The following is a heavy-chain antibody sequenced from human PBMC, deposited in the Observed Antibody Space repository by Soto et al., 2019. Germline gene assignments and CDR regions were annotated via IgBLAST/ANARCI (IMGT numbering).Heavy chain of an antibody. CDR3: AKGEPMIVVVTTDAFDI. Sequence: GGSLRLSCAASGFTFSSYGMHWVRQAPGKGLEWVAVISYDGSNKYYADSVKGRFTISRDNSKNTLYLQMNSLRAEDTAVYYCAKGEPMIVVVTTDAFDIWGQATRVTLPS. CDR1: GFTFSSYG. CDR2: ISYDGSNK. D-gene: IGHD3-22*01. J-gene: IGHJ3*02. V-gene: IGHV3-30*18.